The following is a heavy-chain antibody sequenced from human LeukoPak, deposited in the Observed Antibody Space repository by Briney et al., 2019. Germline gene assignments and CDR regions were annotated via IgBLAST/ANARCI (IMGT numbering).Heavy chain of an antibody. CDR2: ISAYNGNT. D-gene: IGHD2-2*01. CDR3: ARDRCSSTSCYREAPVNNWFDP. Sequence: ASVKLSCKASGYTFTSYGISWVRQAPGQGLEWMGWISAYNGNTNYAQKLQGRVTMTTDTSTSTAYMELRSLRSDDTAVYYCARDRCSSTSCYREAPVNNWFDPWGQGTLVTVSS. CDR1: GYTFTSYG. J-gene: IGHJ5*02. V-gene: IGHV1-18*04.